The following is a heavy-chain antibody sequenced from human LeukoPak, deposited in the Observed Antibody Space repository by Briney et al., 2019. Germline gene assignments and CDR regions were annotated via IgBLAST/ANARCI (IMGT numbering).Heavy chain of an antibody. CDR1: GFTFGSYS. V-gene: IGHV3-48*01. D-gene: IGHD5-12*01. J-gene: IGHJ4*02. Sequence: GGSLRLSCVASGFTFGSYSMNWVRQAPGKGLEWVSYISSGSSIMYYADSVKGRFTISRDNSKNTLFLQMNSLRADDTAVYYCAKSGAGRYDYWGQGTLVTVSS. CDR3: AKSGAGRYDY. CDR2: ISSGSSIM.